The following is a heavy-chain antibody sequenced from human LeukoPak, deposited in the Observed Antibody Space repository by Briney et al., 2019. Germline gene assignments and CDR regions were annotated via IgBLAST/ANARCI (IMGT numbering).Heavy chain of an antibody. Sequence: ASAKVSCKASGYTFTSYGISWVRQAPGQGLEWMGWISAYNGNTNYAQKLQGRVTMTTDTSTSTAYMELRSLRSDDTAVYYCARGPRRITIFGVAPDYWGQGTLVTVSS. CDR2: ISAYNGNT. CDR1: GYTFTSYG. D-gene: IGHD3-3*01. J-gene: IGHJ4*02. CDR3: ARGPRRITIFGVAPDY. V-gene: IGHV1-18*01.